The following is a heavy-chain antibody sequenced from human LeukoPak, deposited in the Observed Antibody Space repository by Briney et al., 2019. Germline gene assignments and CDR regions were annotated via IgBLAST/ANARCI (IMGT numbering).Heavy chain of an antibody. CDR1: GGSITSGDYY. Sequence: PSQTLSLTRTVSGGSITSGDYYWSWIRQPPGKGLEWIGYIYYSRSTYYNPSLKSRVTISVDTSKNQCSLKLSSVTAADTAVYYCASTVVPAAMLNFDYWGQGTLVTVSS. V-gene: IGHV4-30-4*01. CDR3: ASTVVPAAMLNFDY. CDR2: IYYSRST. D-gene: IGHD2-2*01. J-gene: IGHJ4*02.